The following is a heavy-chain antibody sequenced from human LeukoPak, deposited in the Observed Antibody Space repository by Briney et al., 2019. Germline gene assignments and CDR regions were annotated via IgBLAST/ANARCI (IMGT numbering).Heavy chain of an antibody. V-gene: IGHV3-43*02. D-gene: IGHD3-22*01. J-gene: IGHJ3*02. Sequence: PGGSLRLSCAASGFTFDDYAMHWVRQAPGKGLEWVSLISGDAGSTYYADSVKGRFTISRDNAKNSLYLQMNSLRAEDTAVYYCARQNYYDSSGYNSPVFDIWGQGTMVTVSS. CDR3: ARQNYYDSSGYNSPVFDI. CDR2: ISGDAGST. CDR1: GFTFDDYA.